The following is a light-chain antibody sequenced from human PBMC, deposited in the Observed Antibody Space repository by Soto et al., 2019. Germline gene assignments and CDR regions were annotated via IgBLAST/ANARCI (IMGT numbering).Light chain of an antibody. Sequence: HSALTQPRSVSGSPGQSVTISCTGTSSDVGGYNYVSWYQQHPGKAPKLMIYDVSKRPSGVPDRFSGSKSGNTASLTISGLQAEDEADYYCCSDAGSYTFGFGTGTKLTVL. CDR1: SSDVGGYNY. CDR3: CSDAGSYTFG. CDR2: DVS. J-gene: IGLJ1*01. V-gene: IGLV2-11*01.